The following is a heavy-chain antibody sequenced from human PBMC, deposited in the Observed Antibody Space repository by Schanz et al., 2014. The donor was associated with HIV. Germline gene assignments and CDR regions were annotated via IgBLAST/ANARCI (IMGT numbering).Heavy chain of an antibody. V-gene: IGHV4-59*01. J-gene: IGHJ4*02. CDR1: GFTFSDYY. D-gene: IGHD3-16*01. CDR3: ARIGANGDRSPYYFDY. Sequence: QVQLVESGGGLVKPGGSLRLSCAASGFTFSDYYMSWIRQAPGKGLEWVGYIYYIGTTNYNPSLKSRVTMSVDTSKNQLSLRLTSVTVADTGVYYCARIGANGDRSPYYFDYWGQGALVTVSS. CDR2: IYYIGTT.